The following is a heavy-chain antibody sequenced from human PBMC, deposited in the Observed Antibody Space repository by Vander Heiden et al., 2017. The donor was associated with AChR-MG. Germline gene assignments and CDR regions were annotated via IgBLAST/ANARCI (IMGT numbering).Heavy chain of an antibody. J-gene: IGHJ4*02. CDR2: ITPDGSEK. Sequence: EVQLMESGGGWAQPGGSLRLSCEASGFTLSITYMMWVRQAPGKGLEWVANITPDGSEKQYVDSVKGRFTISRDNAKNSLSLQMNSLRAEDTAVYYCASRSRDYWGQGTVDTVSS. V-gene: IGHV3-7*01. CDR1: GFTLSITY. CDR3: ASRSRDY.